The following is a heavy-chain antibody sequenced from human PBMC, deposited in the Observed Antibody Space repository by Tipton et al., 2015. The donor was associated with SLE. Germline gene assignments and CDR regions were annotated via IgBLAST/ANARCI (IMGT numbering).Heavy chain of an antibody. D-gene: IGHD7-27*01. Sequence: TLSLTCTVSGVSVSDHYWTWIRQPPGKGLEWIGSIYHSGSTSYNPSLKSRVTISVDTSKNQFSLRLSSVTAADTAVYYRARAELGDFDYWGPGSLVTVSS. CDR1: GVSVSDHY. J-gene: IGHJ4*02. CDR3: ARAELGDFDY. CDR2: IYHSGST. V-gene: IGHV4-38-2*02.